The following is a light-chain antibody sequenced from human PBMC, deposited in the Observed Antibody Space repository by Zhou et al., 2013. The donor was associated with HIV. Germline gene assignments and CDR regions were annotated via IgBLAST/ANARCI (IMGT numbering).Light chain of an antibody. CDR3: QEYDNWPPRWT. CDR1: QSVSIN. V-gene: IGKV3-15*01. CDR2: GAS. J-gene: IGKJ1*01. Sequence: EILMTQSPATLSVSPGERATLSCRASQSVSINLAWYQQKPGQAPRLLIFGASTRATGIPARFSGSGSGTEFTLTISSVQPGDFAIYYCQEYDNWPPRWTFGQGTKVEIK.